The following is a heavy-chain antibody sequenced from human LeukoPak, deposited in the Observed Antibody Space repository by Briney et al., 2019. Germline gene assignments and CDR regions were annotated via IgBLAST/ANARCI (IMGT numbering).Heavy chain of an antibody. CDR2: IYHSGST. V-gene: IGHV4-39*07. CDR1: GGSISSSSYY. Sequence: SETLSLTCTVSGGSISSSSYYWGWIRQPPGKGLEWIGSIYHSGSTYYNPSLKSRVTISVDTSKNQFSLKLSSVTAADTAVYYCAREWELLQVDYWGQGTLVTVSS. D-gene: IGHD1-26*01. CDR3: AREWELLQVDY. J-gene: IGHJ4*02.